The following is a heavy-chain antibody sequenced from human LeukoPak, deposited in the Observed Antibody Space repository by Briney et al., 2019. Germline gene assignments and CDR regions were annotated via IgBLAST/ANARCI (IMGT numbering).Heavy chain of an antibody. D-gene: IGHD3-22*01. CDR2: ISGSGGST. CDR3: AKDSSYDSSGYYDY. V-gene: IGHV3-23*01. CDR1: GFTFSSYA. Sequence: PGGSLRLSCAASGFTFSSYAMSWVRQAPGKGLEWVSAISGSGGSTYYADSVKGRFTISRDNPKNTLYLQMNSLRAEDTAVYYCAKDSSYDSSGYYDYWGQGTLVTVSS. J-gene: IGHJ4*02.